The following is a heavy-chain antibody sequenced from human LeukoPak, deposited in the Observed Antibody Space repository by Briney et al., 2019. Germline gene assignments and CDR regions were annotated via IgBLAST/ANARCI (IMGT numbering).Heavy chain of an antibody. J-gene: IGHJ3*02. Sequence: GGSLRLSCAASRFTFSNYAMHWVRQAPGKGLEWVAFISYDGRDTSYADSVKGRFTISRDNSKNTLYLQLNGLRAEDTTVYYCAREGDSAVAGSQGAFDIWGQGTMVTVSS. D-gene: IGHD6-19*01. CDR3: AREGDSAVAGSQGAFDI. CDR2: ISYDGRDT. CDR1: RFTFSNYA. V-gene: IGHV3-30*04.